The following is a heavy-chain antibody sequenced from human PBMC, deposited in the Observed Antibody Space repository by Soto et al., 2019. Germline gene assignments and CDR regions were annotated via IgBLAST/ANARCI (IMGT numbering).Heavy chain of an antibody. V-gene: IGHV4-31*03. CDR1: GGSISSGGYY. CDR2: IYYSGST. Sequence: KSSETLSLTCTVSGGSISSGGYYWSWIRQHPGKGLEWIGYIYYSGSTYYNPSLKSRVTISVDTSKNQFSLKLSSVTAADTAVYYCARGAIWFGEFPRLNWFDPWGQGTLVTVSS. J-gene: IGHJ5*02. D-gene: IGHD3-10*01. CDR3: ARGAIWFGEFPRLNWFDP.